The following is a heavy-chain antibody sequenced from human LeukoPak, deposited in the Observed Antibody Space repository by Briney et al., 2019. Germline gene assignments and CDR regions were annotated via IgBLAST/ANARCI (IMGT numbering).Heavy chain of an antibody. D-gene: IGHD3-3*01. CDR3: ARRGAWSGFYDY. CDR2: IYYSGST. V-gene: IGHV4-39*01. Sequence: PSETLSLTCTVSGASISSSNYYWDWIRQPPGKGLEWIGSIYYSGSTYYNPSLKSRVTISVDTSKKQFSLKLSSVTAADTAVYYCARRGAWSGFYDYWGQGTLVTVSS. J-gene: IGHJ4*02. CDR1: GASISSSNYY.